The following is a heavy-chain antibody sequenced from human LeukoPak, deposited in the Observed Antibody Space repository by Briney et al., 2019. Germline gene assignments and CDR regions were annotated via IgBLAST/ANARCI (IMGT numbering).Heavy chain of an antibody. CDR1: GYTFTGYY. CDR3: ARGHKNPRNWNCGN. D-gene: IGHD1-7*01. V-gene: IGHV1-2*02. Sequence: ASVKVSCKASGYTFTGYYMHWVRQAPGQGLEWMGWINPSSGGTNYAQKFQGRVTMTRDTSISTAYMELSRLRSDDTAVYYCARGHKNPRNWNCGNWGQGTLVTVSS. CDR2: INPSSGGT. J-gene: IGHJ4*02.